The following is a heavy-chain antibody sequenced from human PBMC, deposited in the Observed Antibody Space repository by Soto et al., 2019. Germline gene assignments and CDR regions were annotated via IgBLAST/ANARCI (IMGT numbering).Heavy chain of an antibody. CDR3: AKVPDRIAVAGSFDY. V-gene: IGHV3-23*01. CDR1: VFTFSIYA. CDR2: ISGGGGST. D-gene: IGHD6-19*01. Sequence: PWGSLRVSCATSVFTFSIYAMSWVRQAPGKGLEWVSAISGGGGSTYYADSVKGRFTISRDNSKNTLYLQMNSLRAEDTAVYYCAKVPDRIAVAGSFDYWGQGTLVTVS. J-gene: IGHJ4*02.